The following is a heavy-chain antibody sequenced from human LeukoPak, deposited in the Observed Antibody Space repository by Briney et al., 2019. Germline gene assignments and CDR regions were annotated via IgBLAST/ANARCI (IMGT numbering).Heavy chain of an antibody. D-gene: IGHD3-3*01. J-gene: IGHJ4*02. CDR3: AKGMVVDDFWSSSDY. V-gene: IGHV3-23*01. CDR1: GFTFSSYA. CDR2: ISGSGGST. Sequence: PGGSLRLSCAASGFTFSSYAMSWVRQAPGKGLEWVSAISGSGGSTYYADSVKGRFTISRDNSKNTLYLQMNSLRAEDTAVYYCAKGMVVDDFWSSSDYWGQGTLVTVSS.